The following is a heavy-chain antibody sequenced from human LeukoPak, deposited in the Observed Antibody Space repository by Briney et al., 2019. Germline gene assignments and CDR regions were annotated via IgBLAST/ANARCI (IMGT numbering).Heavy chain of an antibody. Sequence: PPGRSLRLSCAASGFTFSSYAMSWVRQAPGKGLEWVSAISGSGGSTYYADSVKGRFTISRDNSKNTLYLQMNSLRAEDTAVYYCAKVTGGYCSSTSCPHFDYWGQGTLVTVSS. CDR3: AKVTGGYCSSTSCPHFDY. D-gene: IGHD2-2*01. J-gene: IGHJ4*02. CDR1: GFTFSSYA. CDR2: ISGSGGST. V-gene: IGHV3-23*01.